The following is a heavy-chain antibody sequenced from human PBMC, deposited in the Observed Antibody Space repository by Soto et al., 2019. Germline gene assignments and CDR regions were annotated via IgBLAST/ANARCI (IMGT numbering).Heavy chain of an antibody. CDR1: GFTFSNFA. D-gene: IGHD6-19*01. J-gene: IGHJ4*02. Sequence: GGSLRLSCAASGFTFSNFAMSWVRQAPGRGLEWVSGISASGRDTYYADSVKDRFTVSRDNSKNTLYLQMNSLRAEDTAIYYCAKGKTSGWYYFDYWGQGALVTVSS. CDR2: ISASGRDT. V-gene: IGHV3-23*01. CDR3: AKGKTSGWYYFDY.